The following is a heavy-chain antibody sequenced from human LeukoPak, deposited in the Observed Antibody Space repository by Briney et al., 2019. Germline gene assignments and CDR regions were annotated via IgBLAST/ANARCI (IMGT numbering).Heavy chain of an antibody. V-gene: IGHV4-59*01. D-gene: IGHD3-3*01. Sequence: SETLSLTCSVSGGSITSYYWSWIRQPPGKGPEWIGYTYYSGSTKYNPSLKSRVTISVDTSKSQFSLELSSVTAADTAVYYCARSPEPRDFLEWFPGMDVWGKGTTVTVSS. CDR3: ARSPEPRDFLEWFPGMDV. J-gene: IGHJ6*03. CDR2: TYYSGST. CDR1: GGSITSYY.